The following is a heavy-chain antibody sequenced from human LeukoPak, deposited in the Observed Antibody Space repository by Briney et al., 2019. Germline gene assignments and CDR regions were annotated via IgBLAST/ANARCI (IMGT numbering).Heavy chain of an antibody. J-gene: IGHJ5*02. V-gene: IGHV4-34*01. CDR1: GGSFSGYY. D-gene: IGHD3-10*01. CDR2: IDHSGST. CDR3: ASQTYDYGSGSSTNNWFDP. Sequence: SETLSLTCAVYGGSFSGYYWSWIRQPPGKGLEWIGEIDHSGSTNYNPSLKSRVTISEDTSKNQFSLKLSSVTAADTAVYYCASQTYDYGSGSSTNNWFDPWGQGTLVTVSS.